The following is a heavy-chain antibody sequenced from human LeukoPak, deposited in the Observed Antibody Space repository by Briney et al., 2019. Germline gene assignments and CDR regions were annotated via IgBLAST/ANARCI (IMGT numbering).Heavy chain of an antibody. CDR2: ISSSSSYI. Sequence: GGSLRLSCAASGFTFSSYAMSWVRQAPGKGLEWVSSISSSSSYIYYADSVKGRFTISRDNAKNSLYLQMNSLRAEDTAVYYCARESYSSSWYAGPGDGFDIWGQGTMVTVSS. CDR1: GFTFSSYA. CDR3: ARESYSSSWYAGPGDGFDI. J-gene: IGHJ3*02. D-gene: IGHD6-13*01. V-gene: IGHV3-21*01.